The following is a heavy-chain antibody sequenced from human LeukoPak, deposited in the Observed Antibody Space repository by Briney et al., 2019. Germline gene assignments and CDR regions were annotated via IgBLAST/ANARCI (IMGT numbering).Heavy chain of an antibody. V-gene: IGHV1-18*01. Sequence: ASVKVSCKASGYTFTTYGISWMRQAPGQGLEWMGWISGYNGNTNYAQNLQGRVTMTTDTSTSTAYMELRSLRSDDTAVYYCARAGIVGAPAWVDVWGQGTTVTVSS. CDR3: ARAGIVGAPAWVDV. J-gene: IGHJ6*02. D-gene: IGHD1-26*01. CDR2: ISGYNGNT. CDR1: GYTFTTYG.